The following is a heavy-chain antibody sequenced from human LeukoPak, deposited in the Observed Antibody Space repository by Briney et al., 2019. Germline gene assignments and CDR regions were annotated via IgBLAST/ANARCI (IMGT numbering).Heavy chain of an antibody. V-gene: IGHV1-2*02. Sequence: ASVKVSCKASGYTFTGYYMHWMRQAPGQGLEWMGWINPNSGGTNYAQKFQGRVTMTRDTSISTAYMELSRLRSDDTAVYYCARVEYSGYVLDLGYWGQGTLVTVSS. CDR2: INPNSGGT. J-gene: IGHJ4*02. CDR1: GYTFTGYY. D-gene: IGHD5-12*01. CDR3: ARVEYSGYVLDLGY.